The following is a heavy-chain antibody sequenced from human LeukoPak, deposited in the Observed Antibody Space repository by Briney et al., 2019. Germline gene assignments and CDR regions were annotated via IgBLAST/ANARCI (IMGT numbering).Heavy chain of an antibody. CDR3: AKVVRYYIPYYYYGMDV. CDR2: ISGSGGST. J-gene: IGHJ6*02. V-gene: IGHV3-23*01. CDR1: GFTFSNFW. D-gene: IGHD3-10*01. Sequence: PGGSLRLSCTASGFTFSNFWMGWVRQAPGKGLEWVSAISGSGGSTYYADSVKGRFTISRDNSKNTLYLQMNSLRAEDTAVYYCAKVVRYYIPYYYYGMDVWGQGTTVTVSS.